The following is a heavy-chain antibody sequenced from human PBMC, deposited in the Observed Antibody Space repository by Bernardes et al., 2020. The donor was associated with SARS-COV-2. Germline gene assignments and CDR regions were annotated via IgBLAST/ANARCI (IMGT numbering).Heavy chain of an antibody. V-gene: IGHV3-21*01. J-gene: IGHJ4*02. CDR2: ISSSSSYI. D-gene: IGHD3-3*01. Sequence: GGSLRLSCAASGFTFSSYSMNWVRQAPGKGLEWVSSISSSSSYIYYADSVKGRFTISRDNAKNSLYLQMNSLRAEDTAVYYCARLIRDDFWSGYYRDYWGQGTLVTVSS. CDR3: ARLIRDDFWSGYYRDY. CDR1: GFTFSSYS.